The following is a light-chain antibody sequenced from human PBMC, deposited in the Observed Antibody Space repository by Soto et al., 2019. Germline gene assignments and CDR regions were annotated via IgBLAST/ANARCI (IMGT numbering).Light chain of an antibody. V-gene: IGLV1-40*01. CDR2: GNS. Sequence: HSVLTQPPSVSGAPGQRVTISCTGSSSNIGAGYDVHWYQQLPGTAPKLLIYGNSNRPSGVPDRFSGSKSGTSASLAITGLQAEDEADYYCQSYDSSLRDVVFGGGTKLTVL. CDR3: QSYDSSLRDVV. CDR1: SSNIGAGYD. J-gene: IGLJ2*01.